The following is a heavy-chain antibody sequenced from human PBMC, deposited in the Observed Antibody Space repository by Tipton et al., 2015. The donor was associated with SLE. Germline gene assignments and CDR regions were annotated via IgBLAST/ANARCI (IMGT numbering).Heavy chain of an antibody. CDR2: FKSKTDGATT. CDR3: TTEPLGYGGYFYFDY. CDR1: GFTFSNAW. V-gene: IGHV3-15*01. J-gene: IGHJ4*02. D-gene: IGHD5-12*01. Sequence: GSLRLSCAASGFTFSNAWMSWVRQAPGKGLEWVGRFKSKTDGATTDHAEPVKGRFIISIDDSKNTLYLQMNSLKTEDTSVYYCTTEPLGYGGYFYFDYWGQGTLVTVSS.